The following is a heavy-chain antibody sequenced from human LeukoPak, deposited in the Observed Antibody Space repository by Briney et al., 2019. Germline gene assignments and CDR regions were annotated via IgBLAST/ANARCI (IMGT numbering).Heavy chain of an antibody. CDR3: ARHRAITMIAIHWFDP. D-gene: IGHD3-22*01. V-gene: IGHV4-39*01. CDR1: GGSISSSSYY. Sequence: KPSETLSLTCTVSGGSISSSSYYWGWIRQPPGKGLEWIGSIYYSGSTYYNPSLKSRVTISVDTSKNQFSLKLSSVTAADTAVYYCARHRAITMIAIHWFDPWGQGTLVTVSS. CDR2: IYYSGST. J-gene: IGHJ5*02.